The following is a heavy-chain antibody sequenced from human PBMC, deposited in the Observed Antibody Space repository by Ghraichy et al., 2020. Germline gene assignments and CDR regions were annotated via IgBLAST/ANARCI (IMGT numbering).Heavy chain of an antibody. J-gene: IGHJ4*02. V-gene: IGHV1-69*13. D-gene: IGHD6-13*01. Sequence: SVKVSCKASGGTFSSYAISWVRQAPGQGLEWMGGIIPIFGTANYAQKFQGRVTITADESTSTAYMELSSLRSEDTAVYYCARSYTYIAGWPYYFDYWGQGTLVTVSS. CDR1: GGTFSSYA. CDR3: ARSYTYIAGWPYYFDY. CDR2: IIPIFGTA.